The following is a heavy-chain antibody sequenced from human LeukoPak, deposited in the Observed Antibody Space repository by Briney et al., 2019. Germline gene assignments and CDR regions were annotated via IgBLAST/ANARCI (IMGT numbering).Heavy chain of an antibody. Sequence: GESLKISCKGSGYTFTTYWIGWVRQLPGKGLEWMGIIYPGDSDTRYSPSFQGQVTISADKSISTAYLQWSSLKASDTAMYYCARPDYNSYPDYWGQGTLVTVSS. CDR1: GYTFTTYW. CDR2: IYPGDSDT. CDR3: ARPDYNSYPDY. V-gene: IGHV5-51*01. D-gene: IGHD4-11*01. J-gene: IGHJ4*02.